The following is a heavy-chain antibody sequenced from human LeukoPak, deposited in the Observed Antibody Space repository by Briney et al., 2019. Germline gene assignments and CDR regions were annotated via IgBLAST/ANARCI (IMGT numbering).Heavy chain of an antibody. D-gene: IGHD2-2*01. CDR1: GFTFSSYW. CDR2: IKQDGSEK. Sequence: GGSLRLSCAASGFTFSSYWMSWVRQAPGKGLEWVANIKQDGSEKYYVDSVKGRFTISRDNAKNTLYLQMNSLRAEDTAVYYCARDRLEYQLLGDYYYYYMDVWGKGTTVTISS. V-gene: IGHV3-7*01. J-gene: IGHJ6*03. CDR3: ARDRLEYQLLGDYYYYYMDV.